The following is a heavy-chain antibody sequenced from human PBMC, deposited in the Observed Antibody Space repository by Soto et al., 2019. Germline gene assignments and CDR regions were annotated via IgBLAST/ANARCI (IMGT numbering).Heavy chain of an antibody. Sequence: GGSLRLSCAASGFTFSSYGMHWVRQAPGKGLEWVAVIWYDGSNKYYADSVKGRFTISRDNSKNTLYLQMNSLRAEDTAVYYCARRGAKGYWELLFEGSAFDIWGQGTMVTVSS. CDR1: GFTFSSYG. D-gene: IGHD1-26*01. J-gene: IGHJ3*02. CDR3: ARRGAKGYWELLFEGSAFDI. V-gene: IGHV3-33*01. CDR2: IWYDGSNK.